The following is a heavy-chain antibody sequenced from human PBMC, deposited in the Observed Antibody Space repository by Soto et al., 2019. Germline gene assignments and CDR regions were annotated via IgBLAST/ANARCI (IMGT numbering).Heavy chain of an antibody. CDR1: GGSISSSSYY. J-gene: IGHJ4*02. Sequence: SETLSLTCTVSGGSISSSSYYWGWIRQPPGKGLEWTGSIYYSGSTYYNPSLKSRVTISVDTSKNQFSLKLSSVTAADTAVYYCARMLLGYSSVDYFDYWGQGTLVTVSS. V-gene: IGHV4-39*01. CDR2: IYYSGST. D-gene: IGHD5-18*01. CDR3: ARMLLGYSSVDYFDY.